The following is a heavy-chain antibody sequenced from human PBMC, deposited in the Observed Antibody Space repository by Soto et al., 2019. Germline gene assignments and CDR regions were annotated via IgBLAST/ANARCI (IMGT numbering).Heavy chain of an antibody. CDR2: ISSNGVGT. Sequence: ESGGGLAQPGGSLRLSCAASGFTLSGYAMDWVRQAPGKGLEYVSGISSNGVGTYYANSVQGRFTISRDNSKNTVYLQMGSLRPEDMAVYYCARRARPDFYYMDVWGKGTKVTVS. D-gene: IGHD6-6*01. J-gene: IGHJ6*03. CDR3: ARRARPDFYYMDV. V-gene: IGHV3-64*01. CDR1: GFTLSGYA.